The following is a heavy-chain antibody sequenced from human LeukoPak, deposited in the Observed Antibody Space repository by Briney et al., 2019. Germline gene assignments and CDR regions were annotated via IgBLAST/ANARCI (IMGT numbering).Heavy chain of an antibody. Sequence: PGRSLRLSCAASGFTFDDYAMHWVRQPPGKGLEWDSGISWNSGRIGYADSVKGRFTISRDNAKNSLYLQMNSLRVEDTALYYCVKEIAAAGTGGVDYWGQGTLVTVSS. CDR2: ISWNSGRI. J-gene: IGHJ4*02. CDR1: GFTFDDYA. D-gene: IGHD6-13*01. V-gene: IGHV3-9*01. CDR3: VKEIAAAGTGGVDY.